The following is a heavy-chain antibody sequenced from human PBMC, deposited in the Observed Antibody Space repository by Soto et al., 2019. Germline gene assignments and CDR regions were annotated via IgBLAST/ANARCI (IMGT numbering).Heavy chain of an antibody. CDR1: GYTFTSYA. CDR2: INAGNGNT. J-gene: IGHJ6*02. Sequence: QVQLVQSGAEVKKPGASVKVSCKASGYTFTSYAMHWVRQAPGQRLEWMGWINAGNGNTKYSQKFQGRVTISRDTSASTAYIELSILRSEDTAVYYCARGRIAARPRGDFWGQGTTVTVSS. D-gene: IGHD6-6*01. CDR3: ARGRIAARPRGDF. V-gene: IGHV1-3*01.